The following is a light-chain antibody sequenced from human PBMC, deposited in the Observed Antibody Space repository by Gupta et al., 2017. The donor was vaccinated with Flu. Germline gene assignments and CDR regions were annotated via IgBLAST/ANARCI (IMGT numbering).Light chain of an antibody. J-gene: IGLJ1*01. CDR3: AAWDDSLNGHYV. CDR1: SSNIGSNP. CDR2: GNS. V-gene: IGLV1-44*01. Sequence: QSVLAQPPSASETPGQRVTISCSGSSSNIGSNPVNWYQQVPGTAPKLLIYGNSQRPSGVAGRFSGSKAGTAASLAISGLKSEDEADYYCAAWDDSLNGHYVFGTGTKVTVL.